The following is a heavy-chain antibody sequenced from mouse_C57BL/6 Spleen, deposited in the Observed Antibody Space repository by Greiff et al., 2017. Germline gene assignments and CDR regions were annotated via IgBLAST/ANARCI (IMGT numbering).Heavy chain of an antibody. Sequence: QVQLQQPGAELVKPGASVKLSCKASGYTFTSYWMHWVKQRPGQGLEWIGMIHPNSGSTNYNEKFKSKATLTVDKSSSTAYMQLRSLTSEDSSVYYCARPSTTVVATKYFEVWGTGTTVTVAS. CDR3: ARPSTTVVATKYFEV. CDR1: GYTFTSYW. CDR2: IHPNSGST. J-gene: IGHJ1*03. D-gene: IGHD1-1*01. V-gene: IGHV1-64*01.